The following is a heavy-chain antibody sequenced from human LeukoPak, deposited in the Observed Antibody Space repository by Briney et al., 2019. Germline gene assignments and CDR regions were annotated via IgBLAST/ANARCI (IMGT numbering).Heavy chain of an antibody. CDR3: ARADTTGCPNFDF. CDR1: GGSVSSKTYY. Sequence: SETLSLTCTVSGGSVSSKTYYWGWIRQTPGKGLEWIGNVYYSGSTYKNPSLQSRVTIFIDTSKNQFSLILSSVTAADTAIYYCARADTTGCPNFDFWGQGTLVTVSS. V-gene: IGHV4-39*01. J-gene: IGHJ4*02. D-gene: IGHD3-22*01. CDR2: VYYSGST.